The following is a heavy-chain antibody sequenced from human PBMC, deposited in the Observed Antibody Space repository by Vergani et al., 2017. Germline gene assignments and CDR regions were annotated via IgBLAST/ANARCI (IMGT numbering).Heavy chain of an antibody. CDR2: IKQDGSEK. J-gene: IGHJ6*02. V-gene: IGHV3-7*01. Sequence: EVQLVESGGGLVQPGGSLRLSCAASGFTFSSYWMSWVRQAPGKGLEWVANIKQDGSEKYYVDSVKGRFTISRDNAKNSLYLQMNSLRAEDTAVYYCARDHSFYDFEYYYGMDVWGQGTTVTVS. CDR1: GFTFSSYW. CDR3: ARDHSFYDFEYYYGMDV. D-gene: IGHD3-3*01.